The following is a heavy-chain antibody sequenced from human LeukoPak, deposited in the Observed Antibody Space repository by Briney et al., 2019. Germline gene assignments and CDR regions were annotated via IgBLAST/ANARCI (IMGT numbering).Heavy chain of an antibody. D-gene: IGHD6-13*01. V-gene: IGHV3-30*18. J-gene: IGHJ4*02. CDR2: ISYDGSNK. CDR3: AKDQEQLDYFDY. Sequence: GRSLRLSCAASGFTFSSYGMHWVRQAPGKGLEWVAVISYDGSNKYYADSVKGRSTISRDNSKNTLYLQMNSLRAEDTAVYYCAKDQEQLDYFDYWGQGTLVTVSS. CDR1: GFTFSSYG.